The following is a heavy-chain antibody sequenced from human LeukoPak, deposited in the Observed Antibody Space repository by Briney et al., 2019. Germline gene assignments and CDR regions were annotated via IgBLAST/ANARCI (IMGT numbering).Heavy chain of an antibody. CDR3: VRGGSYYYLDY. CDR2: ISSSSNYI. Sequence: GGSLRLSCSASGFTFSSYAMHWVRQAPGKGLEWVSSISSSSNYIYYADSVKGRFTISRDNAKNSLYLQMDSLRAEDTAVYYCVRGGSYYYLDYWGQGTLVTVSS. J-gene: IGHJ4*02. D-gene: IGHD1-26*01. V-gene: IGHV3-21*01. CDR1: GFTFSSYA.